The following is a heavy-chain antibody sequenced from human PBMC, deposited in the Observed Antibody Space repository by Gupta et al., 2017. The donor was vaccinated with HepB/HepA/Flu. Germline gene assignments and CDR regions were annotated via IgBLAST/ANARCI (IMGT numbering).Heavy chain of an antibody. CDR1: AFTFSGRW. CDR2: IKHDGSER. V-gene: IGHV3-7*01. CDR3: VRRQKVNDIDYWFFDL. D-gene: IGHD1-1*01. Sequence: EVKLVVSGGGLVQPGGSLRLHCVASAFTFSGRWMTWVRQVPEKGLEWVANIKHDGSERYYVDSVKGRFTISRDNAENSLYLQMSSLRVEDTALYYCVRRQKVNDIDYWFFDLWGRGTLVTVSS. J-gene: IGHJ2*01.